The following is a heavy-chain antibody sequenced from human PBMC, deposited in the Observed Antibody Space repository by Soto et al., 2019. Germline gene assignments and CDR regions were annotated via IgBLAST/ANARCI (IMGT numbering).Heavy chain of an antibody. CDR1: GFTLSDFA. V-gene: IGHV3-30-3*01. Sequence: QVQLVESGGGVVQPGRSLRLSCAAAGFTLSDFAMHWVRQAPGKGLEWVALISNDGGNEHYGDSVKGRFTISRDNSKHMLYLQVTSLRGEDTAVYYCARAAPGMDVWGQGTTVTVSS. CDR3: ARAAPGMDV. J-gene: IGHJ6*02. CDR2: ISNDGGNE.